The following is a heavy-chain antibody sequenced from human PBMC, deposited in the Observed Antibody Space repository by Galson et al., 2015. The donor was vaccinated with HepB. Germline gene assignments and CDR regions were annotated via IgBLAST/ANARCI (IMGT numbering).Heavy chain of an antibody. CDR3: ARTYDYGDYADWYFDL. CDR1: GGSFSGSY. CDR2: INHSGRT. D-gene: IGHD4-17*01. V-gene: IGHV4-34*01. J-gene: IGHJ2*01. Sequence: ETLSLTCAVYGGSFSGSYWTWIRQPPGEGLEWIGEINHSGRTKQNLSLKSRVTISVDTSKNQFSLRLSSVIAADTAVYYCARTYDYGDYADWYFDLWGRGTLVTVSS.